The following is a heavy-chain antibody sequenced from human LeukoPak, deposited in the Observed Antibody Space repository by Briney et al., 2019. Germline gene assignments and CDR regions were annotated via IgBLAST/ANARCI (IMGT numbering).Heavy chain of an antibody. J-gene: IGHJ6*02. D-gene: IGHD3-3*01. CDR1: GYTFTGYY. CDR2: INPNSGGT. CDR3: ARDPVLRFLEWLTPEYYYYGMDV. Sequence: ASVKVSRKASGYTFTGYYIHWVRQAPGQGLEWMGWINPNSGGTNFAQEFQGRVTMTRDTSISTAYMELSRLRSGDTAVYYCARDPVLRFLEWLTPEYYYYGMDVWGQGTTVTVSS. V-gene: IGHV1-2*02.